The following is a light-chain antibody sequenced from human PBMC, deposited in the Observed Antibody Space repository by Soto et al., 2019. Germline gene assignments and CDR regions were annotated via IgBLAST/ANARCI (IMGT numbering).Light chain of an antibody. Sequence: AIQMTQSPSSLSASVGDRVTITCRASQGIRNDLGWYQQKPGKAPKLLIYAASSLQSGVPSRFSGSGSGTDFTLTSSSLQHEDFATYYCLQDYNYPLTFGQGTKVEIK. CDR2: AAS. CDR1: QGIRND. CDR3: LQDYNYPLT. V-gene: IGKV1-6*01. J-gene: IGKJ1*01.